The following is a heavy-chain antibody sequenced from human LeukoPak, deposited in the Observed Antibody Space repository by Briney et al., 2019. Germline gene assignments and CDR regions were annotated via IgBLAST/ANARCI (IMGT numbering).Heavy chain of an antibody. V-gene: IGHV1-2*02. D-gene: IGHD3-10*01. J-gene: IGHJ4*02. Sequence: ASVKVSCKASGYTFTGYYMHWVRQAPGQGLEWMGWINPNSGGTNYAQKFQGRVTMTRDTSISTAYMELSRLRSDDTAVFYCARVYYYASGRLDSWGQGTLITISS. CDR3: ARVYYYASGRLDS. CDR2: INPNSGGT. CDR1: GYTFTGYY.